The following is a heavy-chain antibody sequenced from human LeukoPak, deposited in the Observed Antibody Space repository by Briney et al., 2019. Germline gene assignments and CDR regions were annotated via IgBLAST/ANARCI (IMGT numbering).Heavy chain of an antibody. CDR2: INHSGSGST. Sequence: SETLSLTCAVYGWSFSGFYWTWIRQPPGKGLEWIGEINHSGSGSTNYNPSLKSRVTISVDTSKNQLSLKLSSLTAADSAVYYCASIGDGAKDYWGQGTLVTVSS. CDR1: GWSFSGFY. V-gene: IGHV4-34*01. CDR3: ASIGDGAKDY. D-gene: IGHD4/OR15-4a*01. J-gene: IGHJ4*02.